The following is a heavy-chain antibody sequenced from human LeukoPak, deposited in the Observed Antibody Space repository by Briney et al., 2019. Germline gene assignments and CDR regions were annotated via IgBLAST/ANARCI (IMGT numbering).Heavy chain of an antibody. D-gene: IGHD3-9*01. CDR2: IIPILGIA. CDR3: ARDQAMDILTPNWFDP. CDR1: GYTLTEFS. V-gene: IGHV1-69*04. J-gene: IGHJ5*02. Sequence: GASVKVTCNVSGYTLTEFSMHWVRQAPGQGLEWMGRIIPILGIANYAQKFQGRVTITADKSTSTAYMELSSLRSEDTAVYYCARDQAMDILTPNWFDPWGQGTLVTVSS.